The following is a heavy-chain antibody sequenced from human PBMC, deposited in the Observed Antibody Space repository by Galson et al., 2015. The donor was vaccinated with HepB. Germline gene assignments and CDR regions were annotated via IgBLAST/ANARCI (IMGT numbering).Heavy chain of an antibody. J-gene: IGHJ6*03. CDR1: GFTFSNAW. D-gene: IGHD3-22*01. CDR3: TTLMSYYDSSGYPSYYYYYMDV. V-gene: IGHV3-15*07. CDR2: IKSKTDGGTT. Sequence: SLRLSCAASGFTFSNAWMNWVRQAPGKGLEWVGRIKSKTDGGTTDYAAPVKGRFTISRDDSKNTLYLQMNSLKTEDTAVYYCTTLMSYYDSSGYPSYYYYYMDVWGKGTTVTVSS.